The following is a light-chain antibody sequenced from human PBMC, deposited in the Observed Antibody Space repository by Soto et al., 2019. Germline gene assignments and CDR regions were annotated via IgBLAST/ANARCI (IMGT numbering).Light chain of an antibody. CDR2: EVS. V-gene: IGLV2-23*02. J-gene: IGLJ1*01. CDR3: CSYAGSSTFG. CDR1: SSDVGSYNL. Sequence: QSALTQPASVSGSPGQSITISCTGTSSDVGSYNLVSWYQQHPGKAPKLMIYEVSKRPSGVSNRFSGSKSGNTASLTISGLQAEDEPDYYCCSYAGSSTFGFGTGTKVTVL.